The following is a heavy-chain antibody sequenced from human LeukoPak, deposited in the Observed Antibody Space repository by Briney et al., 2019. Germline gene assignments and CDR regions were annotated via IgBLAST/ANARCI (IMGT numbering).Heavy chain of an antibody. CDR3: ASWVWWLMSFDY. Sequence: SETLSLTCTVSSGSISSYDWSWIRQPAGKGLEWIGSIYYSGSTYYNPSLKSRVTISVDTSKNQFSLKLSSVTAADTAVYYCASWVWWLMSFDYWGQGTLVTVST. J-gene: IGHJ4*02. V-gene: IGHV4-59*05. CDR1: SGSISSYD. D-gene: IGHD5-12*01. CDR2: IYYSGST.